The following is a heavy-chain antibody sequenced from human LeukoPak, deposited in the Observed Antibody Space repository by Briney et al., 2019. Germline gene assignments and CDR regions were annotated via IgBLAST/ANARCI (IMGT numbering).Heavy chain of an antibody. Sequence: GGSLRLSCAASGLTVSSNYMSWVRQAPGKGLEWVSVIYSGGSTYYADSVKGRFTISRDNFKNTLYLQMNSLRAEDTAVYYCARVAVATSYFDYWGQGTLVTVSS. CDR3: ARVAVATSYFDY. V-gene: IGHV3-53*01. D-gene: IGHD5-12*01. CDR2: IYSGGST. J-gene: IGHJ4*02. CDR1: GLTVSSNY.